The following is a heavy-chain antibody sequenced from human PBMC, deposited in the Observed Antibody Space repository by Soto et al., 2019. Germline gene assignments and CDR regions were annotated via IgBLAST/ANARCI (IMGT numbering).Heavy chain of an antibody. D-gene: IGHD7-27*01. CDR3: ARAGPYRLIQTPAGDQYYSPMDV. CDR2: IIPVFRTT. CDR1: GGNFSSYA. Sequence: QVQLVQSGAEVKKPGSSVKVSCKASGGNFSSYAISWLRQAPGQGLEWMGGIIPVFRTTNYEQKLQGRVTITADGSTSTAYMELSSLTSADTAVYYCARAGPYRLIQTPAGDQYYSPMDVWGQGTTVTVSS. V-gene: IGHV1-69*01. J-gene: IGHJ6*02.